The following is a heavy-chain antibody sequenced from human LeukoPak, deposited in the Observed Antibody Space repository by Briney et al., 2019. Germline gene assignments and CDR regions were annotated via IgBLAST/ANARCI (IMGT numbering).Heavy chain of an antibody. V-gene: IGHV4-59*08. CDR1: GGYISSYY. J-gene: IGHJ5*02. CDR2: IYYSGST. D-gene: IGHD3-9*01. CDR3: ARQVSFYDILTGYAAFDP. Sequence: SETLSLTCTVSGGYISSYYWSWIRQPPGKGLEWIGYIYYSGSTNYNPSLKSRVTISVDTSKNQFSLKLSSVTAADTAVYYCARQVSFYDILTGYAAFDPWGQGTLVTVSS.